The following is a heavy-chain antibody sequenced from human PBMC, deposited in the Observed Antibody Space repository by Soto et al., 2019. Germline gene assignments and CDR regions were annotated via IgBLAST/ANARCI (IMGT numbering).Heavy chain of an antibody. J-gene: IGHJ5*02. CDR1: GFTVSSSH. D-gene: IGHD3-10*01. Sequence: GGSLRLSCTTSGFTVSSSHMTWVRQAPGKGLEWVSVIYSGGSSYYAVSVEGRFTISRDNSKNTVYLQMNSLRGEDTAMYYCARLGPYGSESYSFRYNRFDPWGQGTQVTVSS. CDR3: ARLGPYGSESYSFRYNRFDP. V-gene: IGHV3-53*01. CDR2: IYSGGSS.